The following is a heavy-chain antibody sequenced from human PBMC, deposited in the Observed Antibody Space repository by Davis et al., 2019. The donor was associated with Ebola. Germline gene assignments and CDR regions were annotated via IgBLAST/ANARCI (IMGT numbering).Heavy chain of an antibody. Sequence: GESLKISCAASGFTFSSYSMNWVRQAPGKGLEWVSYISSSSSTIYYADSVKGRFTISRDNAKNSLYLQMNSLRAEDTAVYYCARGEGSSWAIYYYYYYMDVWGKGTTVTVSS. J-gene: IGHJ6*03. CDR2: ISSSSSTI. CDR1: GFTFSSYS. V-gene: IGHV3-48*04. D-gene: IGHD6-13*01. CDR3: ARGEGSSWAIYYYYYYMDV.